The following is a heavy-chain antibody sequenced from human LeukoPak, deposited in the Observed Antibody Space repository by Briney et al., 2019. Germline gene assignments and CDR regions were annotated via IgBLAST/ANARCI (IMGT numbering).Heavy chain of an antibody. D-gene: IGHD6-13*01. CDR1: GGTFSSYA. CDR2: IIPIFGTA. V-gene: IGHV1-69*01. CDR3: ARHPPGAAGTLQYYFDY. Sequence: SVKVSFKASGGTFSSYAISWVRQAPGQALEWMGGIIPIFGTANYPQKFQGRVTVTADESTSTAYMELSSLRSEDTAVYYCARHPPGAAGTLQYYFDYWGQGTLVTVSS. J-gene: IGHJ4*02.